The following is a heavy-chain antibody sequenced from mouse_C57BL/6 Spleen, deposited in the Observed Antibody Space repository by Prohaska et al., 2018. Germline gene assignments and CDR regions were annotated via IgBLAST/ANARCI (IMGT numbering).Heavy chain of an antibody. Sequence: HGESLEWIGYINPNNGGTSYNQKFKGKATLTVNKSSSTAYMELRSLTSEDSAVYYCARMARGRGTAQATDWFAYWGQGTLVTVSA. CDR3: ARMARGRGTAQATDWFAY. D-gene: IGHD3-2*02. CDR2: INPNNGGT. V-gene: IGHV1-22*01. J-gene: IGHJ3*01.